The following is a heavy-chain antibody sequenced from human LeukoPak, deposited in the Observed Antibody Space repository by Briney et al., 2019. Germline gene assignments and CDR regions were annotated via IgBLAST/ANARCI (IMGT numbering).Heavy chain of an antibody. J-gene: IGHJ4*01. CDR2: VSTSSTYI. CDR3: AREMNDDYGDLFDF. D-gene: IGHD4-17*01. CDR1: GFAFSDYN. V-gene: IGHV3-21*01. Sequence: GGSLRLSYAASGFAFSDYNMNWVRQAPGKGLEWVSSVSTSSTYIYYADSVKGRFTISRDNAKNSLYLQMNSLRVDDTAVYYCAREMNDDYGDLFDFWGQGTLVTVSS.